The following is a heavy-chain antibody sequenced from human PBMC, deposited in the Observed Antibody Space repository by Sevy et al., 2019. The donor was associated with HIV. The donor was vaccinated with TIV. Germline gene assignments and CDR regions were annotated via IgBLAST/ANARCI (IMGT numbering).Heavy chain of an antibody. Sequence: ASVKVACKASGYTFTSYDINWVRQATGQGLEWMGWMNPNSGNTGYAQKFQGRVTTTRNTSISTAYMELSSLRSEDTAVYYCASGSDMTTVYYWGQGTLVTVSS. CDR1: GYTFTSYD. V-gene: IGHV1-8*01. J-gene: IGHJ4*02. CDR3: ASGSDMTTVYY. D-gene: IGHD4-17*01. CDR2: MNPNSGNT.